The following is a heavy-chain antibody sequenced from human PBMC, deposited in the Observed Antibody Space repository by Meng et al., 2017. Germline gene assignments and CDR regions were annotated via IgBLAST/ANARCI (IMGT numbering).Heavy chain of an antibody. V-gene: IGHV3-30*04. CDR2: ISYDGSNK. Sequence: SRKISGAASGFTLSSYAMHWVRQAPGKGLEWVAVISYDGSNKYYADSVKGRFTISRDNSKNTLYLQMNSLRAEDTAVYYCARDIRGYYYYGMDVWGQGTTVTVSS. D-gene: IGHD3-10*01. CDR1: GFTLSSYA. J-gene: IGHJ6*02. CDR3: ARDIRGYYYYGMDV.